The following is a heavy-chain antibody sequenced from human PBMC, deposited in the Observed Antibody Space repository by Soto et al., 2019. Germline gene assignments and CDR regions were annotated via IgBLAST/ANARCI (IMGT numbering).Heavy chain of an antibody. CDR3: ARGSVVATMGYYYYYGMDV. Sequence: GASVKVSCKASGGTFRSYAISWVRQAPGQGLEWMGGIIPIFGTANYAQKFQGRVTITADESTSTAYMELSSLRSEDTAVYYCARGSVVATMGYYYYYGMDVWGQGTTVTVSS. D-gene: IGHD5-12*01. CDR2: IIPIFGTA. J-gene: IGHJ6*02. V-gene: IGHV1-69*13. CDR1: GGTFRSYA.